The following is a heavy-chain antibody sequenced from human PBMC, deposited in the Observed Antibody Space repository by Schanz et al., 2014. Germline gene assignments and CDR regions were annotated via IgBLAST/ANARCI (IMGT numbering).Heavy chain of an antibody. CDR1: GITLSGYG. CDR2: MSGSGSTA. CDR3: AKDLYNYGIFDS. Sequence: EVHLVESGGGLVQPGGSLRLSCAASGITLSGYGLHWVRQAPGKGLEWVSGMSGSGSTADYADSVKGRFTISRDNSRKTLYLQMNSLRADDTAVYYCAKDLYNYGIFDSWGQGTLVTVSS. J-gene: IGHJ5*01. V-gene: IGHV3-23*04. D-gene: IGHD3-16*01.